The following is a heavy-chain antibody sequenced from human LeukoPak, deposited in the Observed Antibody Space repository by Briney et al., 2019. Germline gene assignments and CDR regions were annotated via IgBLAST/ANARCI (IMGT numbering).Heavy chain of an antibody. V-gene: IGHV1-18*01. J-gene: IGHJ6*03. CDR3: ARALRGYYYYYMDV. D-gene: IGHD2-15*01. CDR1: GYTFTSYG. Sequence: VASVKVSCKASGYTFTSYGISWVRQAPGQGLEWMGWISAYNGNTNYAQKLQGRVTMTTDTSTSTAYMELRSLRSDDTAVYYCARALRGYYYYYMDVWGKGTTVTVSS. CDR2: ISAYNGNT.